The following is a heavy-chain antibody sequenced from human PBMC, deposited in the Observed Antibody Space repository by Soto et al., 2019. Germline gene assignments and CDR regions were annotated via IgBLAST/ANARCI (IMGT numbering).Heavy chain of an antibody. J-gene: IGHJ4*02. CDR3: ASTQDRITFGGVIAKSFDY. D-gene: IGHD3-16*02. CDR1: GFTVSSNY. V-gene: IGHV3-66*01. Sequence: PGGSLSLSCAASGFTVSSNYMSWVRQAPGKGLEWVSVIYSGGSTYYADSVKGRFTISRDNSKNTLYLQMNSLRAEDTAVYYCASTQDRITFGGVIAKSFDYWGQGTLVTVSS. CDR2: IYSGGST.